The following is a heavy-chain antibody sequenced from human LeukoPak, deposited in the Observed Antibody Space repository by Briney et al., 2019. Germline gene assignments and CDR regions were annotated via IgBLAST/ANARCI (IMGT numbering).Heavy chain of an antibody. CDR1: GYTFTTYS. D-gene: IGHD3-22*01. V-gene: IGHV7-4-1*02. Sequence: GASVKVSCKASGYTFTTYSMNWVRQAPGQGLKWMGWINTNTGNPTYAQGFTGRFVFSLDTSVTTAYLQISSLQADDTAVYYCARAPYYYETSGSNWFDPWGQGTLVTVSS. J-gene: IGHJ5*02. CDR2: INTNTGNP. CDR3: ARAPYYYETSGSNWFDP.